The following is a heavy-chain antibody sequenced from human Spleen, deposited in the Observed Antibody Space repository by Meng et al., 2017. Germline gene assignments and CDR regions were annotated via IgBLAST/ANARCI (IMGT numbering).Heavy chain of an antibody. J-gene: IGHJ4*02. CDR1: GYTFTGYY. V-gene: IGHV1-2*02. Sequence: ASVKVSCKASGYTFTGYYMHWVRQAPGQGLEWMGWINPNSGGTNYAQKFQGRVTMTRDTSISTAYMELSRLRSDDTAVYYCARCPSSVSGSSKTEFEYWGQGTLVTVSS. D-gene: IGHD3-10*01. CDR2: INPNSGGT. CDR3: ARCPSSVSGSSKTEFEY.